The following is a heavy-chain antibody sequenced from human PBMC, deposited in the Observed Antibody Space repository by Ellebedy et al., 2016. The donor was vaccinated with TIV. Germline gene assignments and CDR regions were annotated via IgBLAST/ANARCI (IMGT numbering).Heavy chain of an antibody. Sequence: GESLKISCAASGFTFADAAMSWVRQAPGKGLEWVSLISSSGGNTFYADSVKGRFTISRDDSRHTLYLHMNRLRAEDTAVYFCAKDIQLTYWGQGSLVTVSS. CDR1: GFTFADAA. J-gene: IGHJ4*02. CDR2: ISSSGGNT. CDR3: AKDIQLTY. V-gene: IGHV3-23*01. D-gene: IGHD5-18*01.